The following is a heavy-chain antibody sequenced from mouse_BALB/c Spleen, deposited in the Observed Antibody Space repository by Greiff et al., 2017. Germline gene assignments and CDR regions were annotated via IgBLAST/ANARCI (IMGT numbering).Heavy chain of an antibody. V-gene: IGHV5-6-3*01. J-gene: IGHJ4*01. Sequence: DVMLVESGGGLVQPGGSLKLSCAASGFTFSSYGMSWVRQTPDKRLELVATINSNGGSTYYPDSVKGRFTISRDNAKNTLYLQMSSLKSEDTAMYYCARDSYFYAMDYWGQGTSVTVSS. CDR3: ARDSYFYAMDY. CDR2: INSNGGST. CDR1: GFTFSSYG. D-gene: IGHD2-10*01.